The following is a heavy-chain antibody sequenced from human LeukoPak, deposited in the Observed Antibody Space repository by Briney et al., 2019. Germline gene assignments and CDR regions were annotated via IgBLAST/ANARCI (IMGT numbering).Heavy chain of an antibody. CDR2: INPNSGGT. CDR1: GYTFTDYY. Sequence: ASVKVSCKSSGYTFTDYYMHWVRQAPGRGLEGMGWINPNSGGTNYAQKFQGWVTMTRDTSISTAYMELRRLRSDDTAVYYCARGGDCSSTSCRIFDYWGQGTLVTVSS. J-gene: IGHJ4*02. D-gene: IGHD2-2*01. CDR3: ARGGDCSSTSCRIFDY. V-gene: IGHV1-2*04.